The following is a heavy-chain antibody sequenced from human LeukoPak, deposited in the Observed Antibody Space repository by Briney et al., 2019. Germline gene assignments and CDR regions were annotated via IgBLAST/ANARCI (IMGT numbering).Heavy chain of an antibody. D-gene: IGHD6-13*01. CDR2: INHSGST. V-gene: IGHV4-34*01. J-gene: IGHJ4*02. Sequence: PSETLSPTCAVYGGSFSGYYWSWIRQPPGKGLEWIGEINHSGSTNYNPSLKSRVTISVDTSKNQFSLKLSSVTAADTAVYYCATIAAAGIWPHYWGQGTLVTVSS. CDR1: GGSFSGYY. CDR3: ATIAAAGIWPHY.